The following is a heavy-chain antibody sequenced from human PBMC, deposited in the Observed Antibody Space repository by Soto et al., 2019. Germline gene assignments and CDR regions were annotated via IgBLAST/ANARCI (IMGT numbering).Heavy chain of an antibody. CDR3: ASRDPGTSVDY. CDR1: GASFTSNDW. V-gene: IGHV4-4*02. CDR2: IYRTGST. Sequence: PSETLSLTCAVSGASFTSNDWWTWVRQPPGRGLEWIGEIYRTGSTNYNPSLKSRVTISLDKSENQFSLKVTSLTDADTAVYYCASRDPGTSVDYWGKGTLVTVSS. J-gene: IGHJ4*02. D-gene: IGHD1-7*01.